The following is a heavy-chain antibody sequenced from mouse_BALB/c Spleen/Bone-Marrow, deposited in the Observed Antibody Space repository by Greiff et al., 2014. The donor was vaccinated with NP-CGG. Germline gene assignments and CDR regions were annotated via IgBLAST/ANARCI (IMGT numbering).Heavy chain of an antibody. CDR2: ISDGGIYI. D-gene: IGHD2-14*01. CDR3: ARDRGVQGYAMDY. Sequence: EVQVVESGGGLVKPGGSLKLSCAASGFTFSDYYMYWVRQTPEKRLEWVATISDGGIYIHYPDSVRGRFTISRDNAKNNLYLQMSSLKSEDTAMYYCARDRGVQGYAMDYWGQGTSVTVSS. J-gene: IGHJ4*01. V-gene: IGHV5-4*02. CDR1: GFTFSDYY.